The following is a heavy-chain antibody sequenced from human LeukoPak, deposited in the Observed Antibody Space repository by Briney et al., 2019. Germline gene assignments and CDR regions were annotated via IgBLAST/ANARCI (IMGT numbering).Heavy chain of an antibody. CDR3: AKVSSAWSIDY. J-gene: IGHJ4*02. Sequence: GGSLRLSCAASGFTFSSYAMTWVRQAPGKGLEWVSGISGGGTTYYADSVRGRFTISGDNSKNTVYLQINSLRAEDTAMYYCAKVSSAWSIDYWGQGTLVTVSS. CDR1: GFTFSSYA. D-gene: IGHD6-19*01. V-gene: IGHV3-23*01. CDR2: ISGGGTT.